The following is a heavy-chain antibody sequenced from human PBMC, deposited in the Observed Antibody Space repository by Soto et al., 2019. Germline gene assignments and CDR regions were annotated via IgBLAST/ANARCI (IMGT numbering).Heavy chain of an antibody. V-gene: IGHV3-23*01. CDR3: AKDGKYCTNGVCYMFDY. J-gene: IGHJ4*02. Sequence: GGSLSLSCASSGFTFSSYGVSWVRQAPGKGLEWVSAISGSGGSTYYADSVKGRFTISRDNSKNTLYLQMNSLSAEDTAVYYCAKDGKYCTNGVCYMFDYWGQGTLVNVSS. CDR1: GFTFSSYG. CDR2: ISGSGGST. D-gene: IGHD2-8*01.